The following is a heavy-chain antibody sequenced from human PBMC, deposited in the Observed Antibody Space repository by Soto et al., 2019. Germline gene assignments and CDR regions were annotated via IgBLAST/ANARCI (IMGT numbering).Heavy chain of an antibody. CDR1: GGSFSGYY. J-gene: IGHJ4*02. CDR3: ARGPPRYYYGSGSYVRLDY. D-gene: IGHD3-10*01. CDR2: INHSGST. V-gene: IGHV4-34*01. Sequence: PSETLSLTCAVYGGSFSGYYWSWIRQPPGKGLEWIGEINHSGSTNYNPSLKSRVTISVDTSKNQFSLKLSSVTAADTAVYYCARGPPRYYYGSGSYVRLDYWGQGTLVTVPS.